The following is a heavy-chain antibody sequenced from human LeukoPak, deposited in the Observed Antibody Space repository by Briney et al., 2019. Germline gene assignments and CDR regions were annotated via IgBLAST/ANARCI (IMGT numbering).Heavy chain of an antibody. V-gene: IGHV3-7*01. Sequence: PGGCLRLSCSAPGFIFSDYYMRWVRLAPGKGLEWVANINQDGYAKFYVDSVKGRFTVSRDNAKNSVYLQMNSLRVEDTAIYFSARSLWQEDHWGQGTLVTVSS. CDR2: INQDGYAK. J-gene: IGHJ4*02. D-gene: IGHD3-10*01. CDR1: GFIFSDYY. CDR3: ARSLWQEDH.